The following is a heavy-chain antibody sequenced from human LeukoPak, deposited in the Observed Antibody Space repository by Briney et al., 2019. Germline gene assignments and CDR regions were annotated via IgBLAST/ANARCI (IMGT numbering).Heavy chain of an antibody. Sequence: ASVKVSCKASGGTFSSYAISWVRQAPGQGLEWMGGIIPIFGTANYAQKSQGRVTITTDESTSTAYMELSSLRSEDTAVYYCARGSFTRPYDSSGYYYFDYWGQGTLVTVSS. CDR1: GGTFSSYA. V-gene: IGHV1-69*05. CDR2: IIPIFGTA. CDR3: ARGSFTRPYDSSGYYYFDY. D-gene: IGHD3-22*01. J-gene: IGHJ4*02.